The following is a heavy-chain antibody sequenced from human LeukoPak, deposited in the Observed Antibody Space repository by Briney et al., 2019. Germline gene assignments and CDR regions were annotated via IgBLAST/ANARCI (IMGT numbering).Heavy chain of an antibody. D-gene: IGHD3-22*01. CDR2: IIPIFGTA. CDR1: GGTFSSYA. J-gene: IGHJ5*02. V-gene: IGHV1-69*01. Sequence: GSSVKVSCKASGGTFSSYAISWVRQAPGQGLEWMGGIIPIFGTANYAQKFQGRVTITADESTSTAYMELSSLRSEDTAVYYCARKRYYDSSSWFDPWGQGTLVTVSS. CDR3: ARKRYYDSSSWFDP.